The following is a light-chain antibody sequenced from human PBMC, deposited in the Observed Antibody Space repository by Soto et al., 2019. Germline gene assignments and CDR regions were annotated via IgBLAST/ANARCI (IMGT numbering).Light chain of an antibody. CDR1: QSVSSN. CDR2: DAF. Sequence: EIVLTQSPATLSLSPGERATLSCRASQSVSSNLAWYQQKLGQAPRLLIYDAFNKATGIPARFSGSGSGTDFTLTISNLEPEDFAVYYCQQSSSWPTFGQGTKLEIK. V-gene: IGKV3-11*01. J-gene: IGKJ2*01. CDR3: QQSSSWPT.